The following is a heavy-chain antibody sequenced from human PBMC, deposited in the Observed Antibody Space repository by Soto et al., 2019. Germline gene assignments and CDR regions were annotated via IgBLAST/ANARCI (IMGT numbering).Heavy chain of an antibody. J-gene: IGHJ6*02. V-gene: IGHV4-30-4*08. CDR3: ARVCVVTRTWYYYYGMDV. D-gene: IGHD2-21*02. CDR1: GASIGSGDYY. Sequence: SETLSLTCTVSGASIGSGDYYWSWIRQHPGKGLEWIGYIYYSGGTYYNPSLKSRVTISVDTSKNQFSLKLSSVTAADTAVYYCARVCVVTRTWYYYYGMDVWGQGTTVTVSS. CDR2: IYYSGGT.